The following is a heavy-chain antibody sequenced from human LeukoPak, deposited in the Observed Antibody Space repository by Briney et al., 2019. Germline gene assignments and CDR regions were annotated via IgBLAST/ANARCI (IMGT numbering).Heavy chain of an antibody. CDR3: ARVEDTAMGFDY. V-gene: IGHV1-69*01. CDR1: GGTFSSYA. CDR2: IIPIFGTA. J-gene: IGHJ4*02. D-gene: IGHD5-18*01. Sequence: ASVKVSCKASGGTFSSYAISWVRQAPRQELEWMGGIIPIFGTANYAQKFQGRVTITADESTSTAYMELSSLRSEDTAVYYCARVEDTAMGFDYWGQGTLVTVSS.